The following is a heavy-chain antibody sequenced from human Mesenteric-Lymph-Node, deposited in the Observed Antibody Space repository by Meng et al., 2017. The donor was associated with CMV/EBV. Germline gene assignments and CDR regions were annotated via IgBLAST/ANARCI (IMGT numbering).Heavy chain of an antibody. J-gene: IGHJ5*02. D-gene: IGHD3-22*01. V-gene: IGHV3-21*01. CDR2: ISSTSKYI. Sequence: GESLKISCAASGFTFSSYSMHWVRQAPGKGLEWVSYISSTSKYIYYADSVKGRFTISRDNAKNSLYLQMNSLRAEDTAVYYCARLPIYYDSRQHLWGQGTLVTVSS. CDR1: GFTFSSYS. CDR3: ARLPIYYDSRQHL.